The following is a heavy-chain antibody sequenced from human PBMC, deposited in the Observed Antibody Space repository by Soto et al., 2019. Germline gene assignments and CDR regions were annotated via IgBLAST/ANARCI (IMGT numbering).Heavy chain of an antibody. D-gene: IGHD6-13*01. Sequence: ASVKVSCKASGGTFSSYAISWVRQAPGQGLEWMGGVIPIFGTANYAQKFLGRVTINADETTSTAYMELSSLRSEDTAVYYCARERNAANYYYYNGRDVWGQGTTGTVSS. CDR3: ARERNAANYYYYNGRDV. J-gene: IGHJ6*02. CDR1: GGTFSSYA. CDR2: VIPIFGTA. V-gene: IGHV1-69*13.